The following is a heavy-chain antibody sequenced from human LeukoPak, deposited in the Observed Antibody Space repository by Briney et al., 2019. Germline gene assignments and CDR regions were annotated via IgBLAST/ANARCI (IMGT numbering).Heavy chain of an antibody. CDR3: ASAAGAVAGTNWFDP. CDR2: IYYSGST. CDR1: GGSISSSSYY. J-gene: IGHJ5*02. V-gene: IGHV4-39*07. D-gene: IGHD6-19*01. Sequence: SETLSLTCTVSGGSISSSSYYWGWIRQPPGKGLEWIGSIYYSGSTYYNPSLKSRTTISVDMSKNQFSLKLSSVTVADTAVYYCASAAGAVAGTNWFDPWGQGTLVTVSS.